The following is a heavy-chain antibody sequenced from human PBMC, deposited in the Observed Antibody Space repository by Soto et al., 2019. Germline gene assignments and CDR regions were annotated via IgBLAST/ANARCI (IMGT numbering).Heavy chain of an antibody. CDR2: ISDDGSDK. CDR1: GFTFNRYG. Sequence: GGSLRLSCVASGFTFNRYGIHWVRQAPGKWLEWVALISDDGSDKDYADSVKGRFTISRDNSKNTLYLQMNSLRPEDTAVYYCAKTLRFLEFALDYYYGIDVCRQAXTVTV. J-gene: IGHJ6*02. CDR3: AKTLRFLEFALDYYYGIDV. V-gene: IGHV3-30*18. D-gene: IGHD3-3*01.